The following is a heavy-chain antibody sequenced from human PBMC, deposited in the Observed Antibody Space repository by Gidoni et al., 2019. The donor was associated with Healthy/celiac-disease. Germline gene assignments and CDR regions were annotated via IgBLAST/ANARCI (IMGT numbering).Heavy chain of an antibody. CDR1: GFTFSSYA. V-gene: IGHV3-23*01. J-gene: IGHJ4*02. CDR2: ISGGGGST. D-gene: IGHD3-22*01. CDR3: AKEGYDSSGYQFDY. Sequence: EVQLLESGGGLVQPGGSLRLSCAASGFTFSSYAMRWVRQAPGKGLEWVSAISGGGGSTYYAESVKGRFTISRDNSKNTLYLQMNSLRAEDTAVYYCAKEGYDSSGYQFDYWGQGTLVTVSS.